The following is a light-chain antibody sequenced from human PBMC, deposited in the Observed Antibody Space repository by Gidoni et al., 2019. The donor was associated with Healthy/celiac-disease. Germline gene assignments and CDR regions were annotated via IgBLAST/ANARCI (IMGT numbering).Light chain of an antibody. CDR2: DVS. CDR1: SIDVGGYNY. V-gene: IGLV2-11*01. J-gene: IGLJ1*01. Sequence: QSALTQPRSVSGSPGQSVTISCTGTSIDVGGYNYVSWYQHHPGKAPKLMIYDVSKPPSGVPDRFSGSKSGNTASLTISGLQAEDEADYYCCSYAGSLDVFGTGTKVTVL. CDR3: CSYAGSLDV.